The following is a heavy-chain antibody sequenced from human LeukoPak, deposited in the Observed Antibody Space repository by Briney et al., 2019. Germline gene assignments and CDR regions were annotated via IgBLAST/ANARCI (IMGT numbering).Heavy chain of an antibody. Sequence: SETLSLTCAVSGVSISSGGYSWSWLRQPPGKGLEWIGYIYHSGSTYYNPSLKSRVTISVDRSKNQFSLKLSSVTAADTAVYYCARDQAGYGMDVWGQGTTVTVSS. CDR2: IYHSGST. D-gene: IGHD3-10*01. J-gene: IGHJ6*02. V-gene: IGHV4-30-2*01. CDR1: GVSISSGGYS. CDR3: ARDQAGYGMDV.